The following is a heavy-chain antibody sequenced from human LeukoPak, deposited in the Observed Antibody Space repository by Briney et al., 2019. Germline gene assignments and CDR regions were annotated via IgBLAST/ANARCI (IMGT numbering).Heavy chain of an antibody. CDR1: GGSTTNYY. CDR2: IYYSGST. Sequence: SETLSLTCTVSGGSTTNYYWSWIRQPPGKGLEWIGYIYYSGSTSYNPSLKSRVTISVDTSKNQFSLKLSSVTAADTAVYYCARDPGIAVAAADYWGQGTLVTVSS. CDR3: ARDPGIAVAAADY. D-gene: IGHD6-19*01. V-gene: IGHV4-59*12. J-gene: IGHJ4*02.